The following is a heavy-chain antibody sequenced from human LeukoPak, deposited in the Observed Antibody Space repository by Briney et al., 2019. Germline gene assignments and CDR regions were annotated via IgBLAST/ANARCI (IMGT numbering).Heavy chain of an antibody. CDR3: ARVNEYQLLSTYWYFDL. CDR2: INPSGGST. Sequence: ASVKVSCKASGYTFTSYYMHWVRQAPGQGLEWMGIINPSGGSTSYAQKFQGRVTMTRDTSTSTVYMELSSLRSEDAAVYYCARVNEYQLLSTYWYFDLWGRGTLVTVSS. J-gene: IGHJ2*01. CDR1: GYTFTSYY. V-gene: IGHV1-46*03. D-gene: IGHD2-2*01.